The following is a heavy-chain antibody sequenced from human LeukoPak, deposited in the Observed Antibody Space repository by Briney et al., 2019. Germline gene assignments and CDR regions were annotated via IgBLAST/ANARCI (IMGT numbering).Heavy chain of an antibody. V-gene: IGHV4-34*01. D-gene: IGHD1-7*01. CDR2: INDSGTI. Sequence: SETLSLTCAVYGGSFSHYYWSWIRQSPGRGLEWIGEINDSGTINYNPSLMSRVTLSVDKSKNQFSLKLSSATAADTAVYYCARRWNYGRDYYIDVWGKGATVSVSS. CDR3: ARRWNYGRDYYIDV. J-gene: IGHJ6*03. CDR1: GGSFSHYY.